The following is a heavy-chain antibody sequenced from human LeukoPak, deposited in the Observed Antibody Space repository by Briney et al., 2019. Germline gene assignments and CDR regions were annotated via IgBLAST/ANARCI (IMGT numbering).Heavy chain of an antibody. CDR1: GFTFSSYS. J-gene: IGHJ4*02. CDR2: ISSSSSYI. CDR3: ARAVAIVGATPDY. D-gene: IGHD1-26*01. Sequence: GGSLRLSCAASGFTFSSYSMNWVRQAPGKGLEWVSSISSSSSYIYYADSVKGRFTISRANAKNSLYLQMNSLRAEDTAVYYCARAVAIVGATPDYWGQGTLVTVSS. V-gene: IGHV3-21*01.